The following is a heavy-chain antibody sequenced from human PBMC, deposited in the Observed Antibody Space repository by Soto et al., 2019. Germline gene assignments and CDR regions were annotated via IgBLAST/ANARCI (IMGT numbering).Heavy chain of an antibody. Sequence: GGSLRLSCAASGFTFSSYSMNWVRQAPGKGLEWVSYISSSSSTIYYADSVKGRFTISRDNSKNTLYLQMNSLRAEDTAVYYCARPPGDSSGYYSYFDYWGQGTLVTVSS. D-gene: IGHD3-22*01. V-gene: IGHV3-48*01. J-gene: IGHJ4*02. CDR3: ARPPGDSSGYYSYFDY. CDR1: GFTFSSYS. CDR2: ISSSSSTI.